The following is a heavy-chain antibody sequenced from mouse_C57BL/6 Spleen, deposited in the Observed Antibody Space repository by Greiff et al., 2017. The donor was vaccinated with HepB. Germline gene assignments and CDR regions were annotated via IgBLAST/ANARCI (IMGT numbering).Heavy chain of an antibody. V-gene: IGHV1-26*01. Sequence: VQLQQSGPELVKPGASVKISCKASGYTFTDYYMNWVKQSHGKSLEWIGDINPNNGGTSYNQKFKGKATLTVDKSSSTAYMELRSLTSEDSAVYYCARDLWGEYYFDYWGQGTTLTVSS. CDR2: INPNNGGT. D-gene: IGHD6-1*01. CDR1: GYTFTDYY. J-gene: IGHJ2*01. CDR3: ARDLWGEYYFDY.